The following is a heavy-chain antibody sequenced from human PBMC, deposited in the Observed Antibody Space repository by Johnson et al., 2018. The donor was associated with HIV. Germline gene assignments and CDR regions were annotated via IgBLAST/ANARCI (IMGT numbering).Heavy chain of an antibody. V-gene: IGHV3-23*04. Sequence: VQLVESGGGLVQPGGSLRLSCAASGFTFSSYAMSWVRQAPGKGLEWVSAINHSGDGTYSADSVKGRFTVSRDNSKNMLYLQMNSLRADDTAVYYCAIGRGEFPRHAFDIWGQGTMVTVSS. CDR1: GFTFSSYA. J-gene: IGHJ3*02. D-gene: IGHD3-10*01. CDR2: INHSGDGT. CDR3: AIGRGEFPRHAFDI.